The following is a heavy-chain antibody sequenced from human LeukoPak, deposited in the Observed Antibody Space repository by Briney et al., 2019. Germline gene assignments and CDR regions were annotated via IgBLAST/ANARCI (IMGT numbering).Heavy chain of an antibody. CDR2: IDPEDGEI. J-gene: IGHJ6*02. D-gene: IGHD6-13*01. CDR1: GYALTDLS. Sequence: ALVKVSCKVSGYALTDLSMHWVRQTPGKGLEWMGGIDPEDGEITYAQKFQGRVTMTEDTSTDTAYMELSSLRSEDTAVYFCARGQEDGPAAGNPYYYGMDVWGQGTTVTVSS. V-gene: IGHV1-24*01. CDR3: ARGQEDGPAAGNPYYYGMDV.